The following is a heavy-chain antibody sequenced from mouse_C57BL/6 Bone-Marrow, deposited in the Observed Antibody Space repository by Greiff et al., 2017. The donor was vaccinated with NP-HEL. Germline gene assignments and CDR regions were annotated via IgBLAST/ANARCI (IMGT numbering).Heavy chain of an antibody. Sequence: EVMLVESGGGLVQPKGSLKLSCAASGFTFNTYAMHWVRQAPGSGLDWVARISSKSSNYATYYADSVKDRFTISRDDSQSMLYLQMNNLKTEDTAMYYCVRERYGSSPAWFAYWGQGTLVTVSA. J-gene: IGHJ3*01. D-gene: IGHD1-1*01. V-gene: IGHV10-3*01. CDR2: ISSKSSNYAT. CDR3: VRERYGSSPAWFAY. CDR1: GFTFNTYA.